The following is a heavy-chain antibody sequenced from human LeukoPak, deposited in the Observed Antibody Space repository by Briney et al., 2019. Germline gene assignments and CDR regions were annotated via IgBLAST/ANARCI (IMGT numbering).Heavy chain of an antibody. V-gene: IGHV4-59*08. D-gene: IGHD6-19*01. CDR3: ARQKSLLYSSGWYQGFDY. CDR2: IYYSGST. Sequence: PSETLSLTCTVSGGSISSYYWSWIRQPPGKGLEWIGYIYYSGSTNYNPSLKSRVTISVDTSKNQFSLKLSYVTAADTAVYYCARQKSLLYSSGWYQGFDYWGQGNLVTVSS. J-gene: IGHJ4*02. CDR1: GGSISSYY.